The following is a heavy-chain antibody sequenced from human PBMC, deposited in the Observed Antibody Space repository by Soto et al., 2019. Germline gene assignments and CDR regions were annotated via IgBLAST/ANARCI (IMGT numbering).Heavy chain of an antibody. Sequence: GGSLRLSCAASGFTFSNAWMSWVRQAPGKGLEWVGRIKSKTGGGTTDYAAPVKGRFTISRDDSKNTLYLQMNSLKTEDTAVYYCTTEGAGDRPGYWGQGTLVTVSS. J-gene: IGHJ4*02. CDR2: IKSKTGGGTT. D-gene: IGHD7-27*01. CDR3: TTEGAGDRPGY. CDR1: GFTFSNAW. V-gene: IGHV3-15*01.